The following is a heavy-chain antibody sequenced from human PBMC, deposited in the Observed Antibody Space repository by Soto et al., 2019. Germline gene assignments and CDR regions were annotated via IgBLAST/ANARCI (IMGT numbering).Heavy chain of an antibody. CDR2: IYYRGNT. D-gene: IGHD3-9*01. J-gene: IGHJ4*02. Sequence: SETLSLTCSVSGDSINSDKYYWGWIRQPPEKGLEWIGSIYYRGNTYYNPSLQTRVTISPDKSKSQFSLKLNSVTAADSAVYFCARLEGLATISYYFDFWGQGALVTVSS. CDR3: ARLEGLATISYYFDF. V-gene: IGHV4-39*01. CDR1: GDSINSDKYY.